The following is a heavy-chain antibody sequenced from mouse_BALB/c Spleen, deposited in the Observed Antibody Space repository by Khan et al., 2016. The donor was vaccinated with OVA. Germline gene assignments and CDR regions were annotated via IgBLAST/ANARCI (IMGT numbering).Heavy chain of an antibody. J-gene: IGHJ4*01. Sequence: VRLQQSGAELVRSGASVKLSCTASGFNIKDYYIHWVKQRPEQSLEWIGWIDPENVDTEYAPKFQGKATMTADTSSKTAYLQLKSLTSEDTAVYYCNAWRLRRDYAMDYWGQGTSVTVSS. CDR1: GFNIKDYY. D-gene: IGHD3-2*02. V-gene: IGHV14-4*02. CDR3: NAWRLRRDYAMDY. CDR2: IDPENVDT.